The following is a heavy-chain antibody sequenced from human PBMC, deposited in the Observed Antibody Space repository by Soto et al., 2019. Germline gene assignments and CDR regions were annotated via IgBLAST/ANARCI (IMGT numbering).Heavy chain of an antibody. CDR3: ARQGGYSSSGTIQYYYHYGMDV. CDR1: GYSFTSYW. V-gene: IGHV5-51*01. CDR2: IYPGDSDT. Sequence: LGESLKISCKGSGYSFTSYWIGWVRQMPGKGLEWMGIIYPGDSDTRYSPSFQGQVTISADKSISTAYLQWSSLKASDTAMYYCARQGGYSSSGTIQYYYHYGMDVWGQGTTVTVSS. J-gene: IGHJ6*02. D-gene: IGHD6-13*01.